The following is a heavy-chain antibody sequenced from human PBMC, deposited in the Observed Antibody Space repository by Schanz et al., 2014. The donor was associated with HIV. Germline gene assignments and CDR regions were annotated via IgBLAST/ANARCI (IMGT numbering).Heavy chain of an antibody. CDR3: TRDLLGTRNGFFHY. V-gene: IGHV3-48*02. D-gene: IGHD1-1*01. Sequence: VQLLESGGALVQPGGSLRLSCVASGFTLSSYSMNWVRQAPGKGLECVSYISSTGGTTYYTDSLRGRFTISRDNDRNTLYLQLSGLRDDDTAVYYCTRDLLGTRNGFFHYWGQGTLVTVSS. CDR1: GFTLSSYS. J-gene: IGHJ1*01. CDR2: ISSTGGTT.